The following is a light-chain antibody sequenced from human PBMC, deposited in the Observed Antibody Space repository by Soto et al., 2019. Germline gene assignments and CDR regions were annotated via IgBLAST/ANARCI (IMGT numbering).Light chain of an antibody. CDR2: DAS. J-gene: IGKJ5*01. CDR1: QSVSSY. CDR3: QQYNSWPLIT. Sequence: EIVLTQSPATLSLSPGERATLSCRASQSVSSYLAWYQQKPGQAPRLLIYDASNRATGIPARFSGSGSGTEFTLTISRLQSEDFVVYYCQQYNSWPLITFGQGTRLEN. V-gene: IGKV3D-15*01.